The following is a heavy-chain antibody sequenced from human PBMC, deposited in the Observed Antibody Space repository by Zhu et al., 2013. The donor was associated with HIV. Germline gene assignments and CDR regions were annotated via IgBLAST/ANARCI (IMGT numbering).Heavy chain of an antibody. J-gene: IGHJ4*02. CDR3: ATDGPHTYYYAH. CDR2: ISAYTGKT. CDR1: GYTFTGYY. D-gene: IGHD2-21*01. Sequence: QVQLVQSGAEVKKPGASVKVSCKASGYTFTGYYMHWVRQAPGQGLEWMGWISAYTGKTDSGQKFQGRLTMTTDTSTTTAYMELRSLRSDDTAVYSCATDGPHTYYYAHWGQGTLVHRLL. V-gene: IGHV1-18*04.